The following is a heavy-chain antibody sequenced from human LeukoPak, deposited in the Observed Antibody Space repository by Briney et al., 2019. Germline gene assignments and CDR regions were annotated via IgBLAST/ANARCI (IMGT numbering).Heavy chain of an antibody. CDR2: INPNSGGT. CDR1: GYTFTGYY. V-gene: IGHV1-2*02. D-gene: IGHD1-20*01. Sequence: GASLKVSCKASGYTFTGYYMHWVRQAPGQGLEWMGWINPNSGGTNYAQKFQGRVTMTRDTSISTAYMELSRLRSDDTAVYYCARVITGSLTPYDYWGQGTLVTVSA. CDR3: ARVITGSLTPYDY. J-gene: IGHJ4*02.